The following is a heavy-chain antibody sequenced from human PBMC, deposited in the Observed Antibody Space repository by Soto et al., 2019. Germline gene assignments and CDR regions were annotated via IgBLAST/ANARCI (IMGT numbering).Heavy chain of an antibody. CDR2: ISAYNGNT. D-gene: IGHD2-15*01. V-gene: IGHV1-18*04. CDR1: GYTFPNYG. Sequence: ASVKVSCKASGYTFPNYGFSWVLQAPGQGLEWMGWISAYNGNTNYAQKLQGRVTMTTDTSTSTAYMELRSLRSDDTAVYYCARDLRMHCSGGSCYPGGYYFDYWGQGTLVTVSS. CDR3: ARDLRMHCSGGSCYPGGYYFDY. J-gene: IGHJ4*02.